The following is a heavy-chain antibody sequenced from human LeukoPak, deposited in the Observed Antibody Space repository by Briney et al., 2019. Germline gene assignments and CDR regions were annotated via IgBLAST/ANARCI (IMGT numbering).Heavy chain of an antibody. V-gene: IGHV3-74*01. D-gene: IGHD2-15*01. J-gene: IGHJ5*02. Sequence: PGGSLRLSCAASGFSFSSYWMHWVRQAPGKGLVWVSRINSDGSGTSYADSVKGRFTISRDNAKNTLYLQMNSLRAEDTAVYYCARATYCSGGSCYSKGFDPWGQGTLVTVSS. CDR2: INSDGSGT. CDR3: ARATYCSGGSCYSKGFDP. CDR1: GFSFSSYW.